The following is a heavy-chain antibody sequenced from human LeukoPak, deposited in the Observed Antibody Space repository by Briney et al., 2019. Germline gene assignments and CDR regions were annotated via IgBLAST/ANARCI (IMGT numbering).Heavy chain of an antibody. J-gene: IGHJ1*01. D-gene: IGHD6-13*01. V-gene: IGHV1-2*02. CDR2: INPNSGGT. CDR1: GYTFTGYY. CDR3: ARGEVSSWYDYFQH. Sequence: ASVKVSCKASGYTFTGYYMHWVRQAPGQGLEWMGWINPNSGGTRYAQKFQGRVTMTRDTSISTGDMELSRLRSDDPAVYYCARGEVSSWYDYFQHWGQGSLVTVSS.